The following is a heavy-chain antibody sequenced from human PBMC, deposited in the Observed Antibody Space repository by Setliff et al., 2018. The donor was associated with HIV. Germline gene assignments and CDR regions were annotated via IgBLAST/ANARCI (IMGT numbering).Heavy chain of an antibody. D-gene: IGHD3-3*01. CDR1: GGSISSGSYY. V-gene: IGHV4-61*09. CDR3: ARPSDYNFWSDDI. Sequence: PSETLSLTCTVSGGSISSGSYYWSWIRQPAGKGLEWIGHIYTSGSTHYNPSLKSRVTISVDTSKNQFSLKLSPVTAADTAVYYCARPSDYNFWSDDIWGQGTRVTVSS. J-gene: IGHJ3*02. CDR2: IYTSGST.